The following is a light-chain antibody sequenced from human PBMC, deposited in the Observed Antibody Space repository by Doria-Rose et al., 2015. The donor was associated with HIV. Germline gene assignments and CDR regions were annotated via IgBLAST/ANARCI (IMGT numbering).Light chain of an antibody. Sequence: TQSPGTLSLSPGERATLSCRASPSFSSTYLARYQQKPGQAPSLLIYDGSTRATGIPDRFSASGSGTDFTLTINRLEPEDFALYYCHQYGTSWTFGQGTKVEI. J-gene: IGKJ1*01. V-gene: IGKV3-20*01. CDR3: HQYGTSWT. CDR2: DGS. CDR1: PSFSSTY.